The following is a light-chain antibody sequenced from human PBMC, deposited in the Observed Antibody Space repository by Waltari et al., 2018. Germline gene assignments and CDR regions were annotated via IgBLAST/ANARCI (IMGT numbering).Light chain of an antibody. Sequence: EIVLTQSPGILSLSPGERAVLSCRASHSVSSNYLALYQQKPGQAPRLLIYDASTRATCGPPRFSGSGSWTEFTLTLSSLQSEDFAVYSCQQYNDWPLTFGGGTKVEIK. CDR2: DAS. V-gene: IGKV3-15*01. CDR1: HSVSSN. J-gene: IGKJ4*01. CDR3: QQYNDWPLT.